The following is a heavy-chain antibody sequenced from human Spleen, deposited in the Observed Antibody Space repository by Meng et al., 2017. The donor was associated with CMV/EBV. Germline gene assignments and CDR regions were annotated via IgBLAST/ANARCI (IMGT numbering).Heavy chain of an antibody. CDR1: GFTFSSDA. D-gene: IGHD6-13*01. V-gene: IGHV3-23*01. CDR2: ISGSGGST. J-gene: IGHJ6*02. CDR3: AKDLSGSSWSGPIYYYYGMDV. Sequence: GESLKISCAASGFTFSSDAMSWVRQAPGKGLEWVSAISGSGGSTYYADSVKGRFTISRDNSKNTLYLQMNSLRAEDTAVYYCAKDLSGSSWSGPIYYYYGMDVWGQGTTVTVSS.